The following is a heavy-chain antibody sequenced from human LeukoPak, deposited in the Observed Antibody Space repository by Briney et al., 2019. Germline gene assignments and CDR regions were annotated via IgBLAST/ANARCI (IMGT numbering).Heavy chain of an antibody. D-gene: IGHD2-2*01. CDR3: AKFDIPAAVDAFDI. CDR1: GFTFSSYA. J-gene: IGHJ3*02. CDR2: ISYDGSNK. Sequence: GGSLRLSCAASGFTFSSYAMHWVRQAPGKGLEWVAVISYDGSNKYYADSVKGRFTISRDNSKNTLYLQMNSLRAEDTAVYYCAKFDIPAAVDAFDIWGQGTMVTVSS. V-gene: IGHV3-30-3*02.